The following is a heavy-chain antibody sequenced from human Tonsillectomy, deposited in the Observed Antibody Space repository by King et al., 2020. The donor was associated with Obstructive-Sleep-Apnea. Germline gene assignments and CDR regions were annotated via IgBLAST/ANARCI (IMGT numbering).Heavy chain of an antibody. CDR1: VYTFTSYY. CDR2: INPSGWST. CDR3: ARDLPIVGARRFDY. Sequence: VQLVESGAEGKKPGASVKVSCKASVYTFTSYYMHWVRQAPGQGLEWMGLINPSGWSTSYAQKFQGRLTMTRETSTSTVYMELGSLRSEDTAVYFCARDLPIVGARRFDYWGQGTLVTVPS. D-gene: IGHD1-26*01. V-gene: IGHV1-46*01. J-gene: IGHJ4*02.